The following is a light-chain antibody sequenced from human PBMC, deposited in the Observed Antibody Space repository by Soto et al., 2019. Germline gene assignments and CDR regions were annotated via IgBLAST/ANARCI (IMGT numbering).Light chain of an antibody. CDR1: QSVSSN. CDR3: QQYNNWPPWT. V-gene: IGKV3-15*01. CDR2: GAS. Sequence: TQSPATLSVSPGERATLSCRASQSVSSNLAWYQQKPGQAPRLLIYGASTRATGIPARFSGSGSGTEFTLTISSLQSEDFAVYYCQQYNNWPPWTFGQGTKVEIK. J-gene: IGKJ1*01.